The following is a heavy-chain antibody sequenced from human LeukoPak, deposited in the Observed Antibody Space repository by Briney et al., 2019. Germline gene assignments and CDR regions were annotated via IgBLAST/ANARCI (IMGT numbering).Heavy chain of an antibody. CDR2: IYYSGAT. Sequence: SETLSLTCTVSGGSISNYYWTWIRQPPGKGLEWIGYIYYSGATYYNPSLKSRVTISVDTSKNQFSLKLSSVTAADTAVYYCASRSSIWSGYQDTLYYFDSWGQGTLVTVSS. D-gene: IGHD3-3*01. CDR3: ASRSSIWSGYQDTLYYFDS. V-gene: IGHV4-59*01. CDR1: GGSISNYY. J-gene: IGHJ4*02.